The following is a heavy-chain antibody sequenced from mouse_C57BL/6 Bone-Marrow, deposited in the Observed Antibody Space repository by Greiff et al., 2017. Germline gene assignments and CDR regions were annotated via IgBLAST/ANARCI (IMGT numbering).Heavy chain of an antibody. CDR3: ARDAYYYGSPYYFDV. CDR2: ISDGGSYT. CDR1: GFTFSSYA. Sequence: EVKLVESGGGLVKPGGSLKLSCAASGFTFSSYAMSWVRQTPEKRLEWVATISDGGSYTYYPDNVKGRFTISRDNAKNNLYLQMSHLKSEDTAMYYCARDAYYYGSPYYFDVWGKGTTLTVSS. V-gene: IGHV5-4*01. J-gene: IGHJ2*01. D-gene: IGHD1-1*01.